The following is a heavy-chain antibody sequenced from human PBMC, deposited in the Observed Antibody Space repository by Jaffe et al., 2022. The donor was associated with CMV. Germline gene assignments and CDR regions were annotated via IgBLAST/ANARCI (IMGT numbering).Heavy chain of an antibody. Sequence: EVQLVESGGGLVQPGGSLRLSCVASGLTFSSYSMNWVRQAPGKGLEWISYIRSSSSTIYYADSVKGRFTISRDNAKNSLYLQMNSLRDEDTAVYYCATERERLLLQFSPYGMGVWGQGTTVTVSS. J-gene: IGHJ6*02. V-gene: IGHV3-48*02. CDR2: IRSSSSTI. D-gene: IGHD1-1*01. CDR3: ATERERLLLQFSPYGMGV. CDR1: GLTFSSYS.